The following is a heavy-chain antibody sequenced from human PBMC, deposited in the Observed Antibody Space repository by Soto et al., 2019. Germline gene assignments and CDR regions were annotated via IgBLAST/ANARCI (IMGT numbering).Heavy chain of an antibody. CDR1: GGSISSYY. Sequence: KTSETLSLTCTVSGGSISSYYWSWIRQPPGKGLEWIGYIYYSGSTNYNPSLKSRVTISVDTSKNQFSLKLSSVTAADTAVYYCARQDSIAVAGLYYFDYWGQGTLVTVSS. CDR3: ARQDSIAVAGLYYFDY. V-gene: IGHV4-59*08. D-gene: IGHD6-19*01. CDR2: IYYSGST. J-gene: IGHJ4*02.